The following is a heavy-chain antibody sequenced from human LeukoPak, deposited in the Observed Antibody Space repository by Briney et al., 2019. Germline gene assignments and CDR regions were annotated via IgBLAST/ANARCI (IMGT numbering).Heavy chain of an antibody. V-gene: IGHV1-18*01. CDR2: ICAYNCNT. Sequence: ASVKVSCKASVYTLTSYGICWVRQAPRQALEWMGWICAYNCNTDYAQKIQGRVTMTTDTSARTAYMELRSLRSDDTAVYYCARRENYDFWSGYPSSYYYMDVWGKGTTVTVSS. CDR3: ARRENYDFWSGYPSSYYYMDV. CDR1: VYTLTSYG. J-gene: IGHJ6*03. D-gene: IGHD3-3*01.